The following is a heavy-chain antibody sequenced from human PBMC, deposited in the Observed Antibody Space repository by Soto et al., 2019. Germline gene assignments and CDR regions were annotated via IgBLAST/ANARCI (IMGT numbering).Heavy chain of an antibody. J-gene: IGHJ6*03. V-gene: IGHV4-39*01. CDR1: GGPISSSSYY. CDR3: ARSLLWFGELLDYYYYMDV. Sequence: SETLSLTSTVSGGPISSSSYYWGWIRQPPGKGMEWIGSIYYSGSTYYNPSLKSRVTISVDTSKNQFSLKLSSVTAADTSVYYCARSLLWFGELLDYYYYMDVWGKGTTVT. CDR2: IYYSGST. D-gene: IGHD3-10*01.